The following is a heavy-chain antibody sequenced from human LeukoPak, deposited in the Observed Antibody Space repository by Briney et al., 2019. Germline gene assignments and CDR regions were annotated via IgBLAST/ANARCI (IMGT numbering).Heavy chain of an antibody. CDR2: MNPNSGNT. CDR3: ARGGRGIAAAGSGFDY. Sequence: ASVKVSCKASGYTFTSYGINWVRQATGQGLEWMGWMNPNSGNTGYAQKFQGRVTMTRNTSISTAYMELSSLRSEDTAVYYCARGGRGIAAAGSGFDYWGQGTLVTVSS. CDR1: GYTFTSYG. V-gene: IGHV1-8*01. J-gene: IGHJ4*02. D-gene: IGHD6-13*01.